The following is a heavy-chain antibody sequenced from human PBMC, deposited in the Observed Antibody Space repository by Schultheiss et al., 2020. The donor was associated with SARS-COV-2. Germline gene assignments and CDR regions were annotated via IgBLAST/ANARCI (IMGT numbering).Heavy chain of an antibody. D-gene: IGHD2-8*01. CDR1: GFTFSDEN. J-gene: IGHJ5*01. V-gene: IGHV3-48*01. CDR3: ARGLGTSWFAS. CDR2: IDRWSRVI. Sequence: GGSLRLSCDVSGFTFSDENMNWVRQAPGKGLEWLAYIDRWSRVITYGDSVKGRFTITRDNAKKTLYLQMHSLRGEDTAVYYCARGLGTSWFASWGQGTLVTVSS.